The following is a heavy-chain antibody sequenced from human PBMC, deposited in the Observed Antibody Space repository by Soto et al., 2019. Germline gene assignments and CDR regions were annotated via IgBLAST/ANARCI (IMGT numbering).Heavy chain of an antibody. V-gene: IGHV1-3*01. Sequence: ASVKVSCKASGYTFTSYAMHWVRQAPGQRLEWMGWINAGNGNTKYSQKFQGRVTITRDTSASTAYMELSSLRSEDTAAYYCARDRGYSYNYYYYGMDVWGQGTTVTVSS. D-gene: IGHD5-18*01. CDR2: INAGNGNT. CDR1: GYTFTSYA. CDR3: ARDRGYSYNYYYYGMDV. J-gene: IGHJ6*02.